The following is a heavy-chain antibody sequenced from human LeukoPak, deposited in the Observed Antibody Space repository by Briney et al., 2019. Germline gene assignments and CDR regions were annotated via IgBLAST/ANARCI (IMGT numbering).Heavy chain of an antibody. Sequence: SGGSLHLSCAASGFPFSSYEMNWGRPAPGKGLGWVSYISSSGRTIYYADSGKGRFTISRDNAKNSLYLQMNSLRAEDTAVYYCARDRGSGWYGGYFDYWGQGTLVTVSS. J-gene: IGHJ4*02. CDR1: GFPFSSYE. CDR3: ARDRGSGWYGGYFDY. D-gene: IGHD6-19*01. V-gene: IGHV3-48*03. CDR2: ISSSGRTI.